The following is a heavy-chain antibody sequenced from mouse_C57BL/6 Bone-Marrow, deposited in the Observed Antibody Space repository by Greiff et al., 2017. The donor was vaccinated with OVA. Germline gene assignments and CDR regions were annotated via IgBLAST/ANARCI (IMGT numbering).Heavy chain of an antibody. Sequence: VKLQESGPELVKPGASVKLSCKASGYTFTSYDINWVKQRPGQGLEWIGWIYPRGGSTKYNEKFKGKATLTVDTSSSTAYMELHSLTSEDSAVYFCARRRVCYGFAYGDRGTLVTVSA. D-gene: IGHD2-1*01. J-gene: IGHJ3*01. V-gene: IGHV1-85*01. CDR1: GYTFTSYD. CDR3: ARRRVCYGFAY. CDR2: IYPRGGST.